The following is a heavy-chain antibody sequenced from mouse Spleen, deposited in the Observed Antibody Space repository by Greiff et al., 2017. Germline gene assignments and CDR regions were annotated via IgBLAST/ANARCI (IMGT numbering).Heavy chain of an antibody. Sequence: VKLVESGPGLVQPSQTLSITCTASGFPLTSYGVHWVRQSPGKGLEWLGVIWRGGSTDYNAAFMSRLSITKDNSKSQVFFKMNSLQADDTAIYYCAKNGQLGEGFAYWGQGTLVTVSA. D-gene: IGHD4-1*02. CDR2: IWRGGST. J-gene: IGHJ3*01. V-gene: IGHV2-5*01. CDR1: GFPLTSYG. CDR3: AKNGQLGEGFAY.